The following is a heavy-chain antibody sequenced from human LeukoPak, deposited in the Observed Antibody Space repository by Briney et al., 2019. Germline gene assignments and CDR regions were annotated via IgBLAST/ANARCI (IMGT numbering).Heavy chain of an antibody. D-gene: IGHD6-19*01. Sequence: GGSLRLSCAASGFTFSSYWMHWVRHAPGKGLVWVSRINSDGSSTSYADSVKGRLTISRDNAKNTLYLQMNSLRAEDTAVYYCAREMGWGAFDIWGQGTMVTVSS. J-gene: IGHJ3*02. V-gene: IGHV3-74*01. CDR3: AREMGWGAFDI. CDR2: INSDGSST. CDR1: GFTFSSYW.